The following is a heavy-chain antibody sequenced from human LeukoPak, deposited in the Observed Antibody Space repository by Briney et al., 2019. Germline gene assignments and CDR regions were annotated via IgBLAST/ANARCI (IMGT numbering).Heavy chain of an antibody. J-gene: IGHJ6*02. D-gene: IGHD6-13*01. CDR2: IYHSGST. V-gene: IGHV4-59*12. CDR3: ARGDSSSWTTDNYGMDV. CDR1: GGSISSYY. Sequence: SETLSLTCTVSGGSISSYYWSWIRQPPGKGLEWIGYIYHSGSTYYNPSLKSRVTISVDRSKNQFSLKLSSVTAADTAVYYCARGDSSSWTTDNYGMDVWGQGTTVTVSS.